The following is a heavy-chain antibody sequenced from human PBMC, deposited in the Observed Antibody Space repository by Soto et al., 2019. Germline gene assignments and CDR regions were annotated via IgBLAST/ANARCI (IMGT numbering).Heavy chain of an antibody. V-gene: IGHV3-9*01. Sequence: EVQLVESGGGLVQPGRSLRLSCAVSGITFEDYAMHWVRQGPGKGLEWVSGVSWNGDIIGYADSVRGRFTISRDNAKRTLYLEMNILRTEDSALYYCAKEGGLGGLLARYGMDVWGHGTTVTVSS. J-gene: IGHJ6*02. CDR3: AKEGGLGGLLARYGMDV. CDR1: GITFEDYA. CDR2: VSWNGDII. D-gene: IGHD3-10*01.